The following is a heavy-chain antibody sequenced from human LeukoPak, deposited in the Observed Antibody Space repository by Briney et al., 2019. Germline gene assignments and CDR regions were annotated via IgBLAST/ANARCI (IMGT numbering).Heavy chain of an antibody. CDR3: ARGGYSSSTSCFIDNWFDP. CDR2: IIPIFGTA. D-gene: IGHD2-2*01. Sequence: SVKVSCKASGGTFSSYAISWVRQAPGQGLEWMGGIIPIFGTANYAQKFQGRVTITADESTSTAYMELSSLRSEDTAVYYCARGGYSSSTSCFIDNWFDPWGQGTLVTVSS. CDR1: GGTFSSYA. J-gene: IGHJ5*02. V-gene: IGHV1-69*01.